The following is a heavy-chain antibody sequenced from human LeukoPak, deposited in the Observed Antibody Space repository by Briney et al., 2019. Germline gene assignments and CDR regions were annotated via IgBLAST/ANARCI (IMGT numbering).Heavy chain of an antibody. J-gene: IGHJ3*02. CDR2: IRSKANSYAT. D-gene: IGHD4-17*01. Sequence: PGGSLRLSCAASGFTFSGSAMHWVRQASGKGLEWVGRIRSKANSYATAYAASVKGRFTISRDDSKNTAYLQMNSLKTEDTAVYYCTRDLATVKRAFDIWGQGTMVTASS. CDR3: TRDLATVKRAFDI. CDR1: GFTFSGSA. V-gene: IGHV3-73*01.